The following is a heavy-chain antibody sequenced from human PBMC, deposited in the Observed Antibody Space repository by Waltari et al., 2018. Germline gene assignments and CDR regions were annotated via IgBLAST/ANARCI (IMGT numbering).Heavy chain of an antibody. CDR3: AQNWNFDY. Sequence: EVQLLESGGGLVKPGGSLRLSCAASGFTFSNYAMSWVRQAPGNGLEWVSVISASGDGTYYADSVKGRFTISRDSSKNTLYLHMNSLRAEDTAIYYCAQNWNFDYWGQGTLVTVSS. V-gene: IGHV3-23*01. CDR2: ISASGDGT. J-gene: IGHJ4*02. CDR1: GFTFSNYA. D-gene: IGHD1-1*01.